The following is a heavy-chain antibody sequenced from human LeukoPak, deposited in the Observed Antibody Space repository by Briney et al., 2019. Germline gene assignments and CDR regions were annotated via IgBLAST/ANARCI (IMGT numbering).Heavy chain of an antibody. CDR1: GFTFSSYW. Sequence: GGSLRLSCAASGFTFSSYWMSWVRQAPGKGLEWVANIKQDGSENYYVDSVKVRFTISRDNAKNSLFLQMTSLRAEDTAVYYCARHRTASDNWGQGTLVTVSS. V-gene: IGHV3-7*01. CDR2: IKQDGSEN. J-gene: IGHJ4*02. CDR3: ARHRTASDN. D-gene: IGHD3-16*02.